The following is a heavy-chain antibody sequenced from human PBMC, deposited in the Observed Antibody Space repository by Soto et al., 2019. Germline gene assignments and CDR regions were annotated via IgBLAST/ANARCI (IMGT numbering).Heavy chain of an antibody. Sequence: QVRLVQSGSEVKKLGASVKVSCKSSDNTFTHYGINWVRQAPGQGLEWMGWISGYNGNTKYAQKFQDRVTMTADTSTRTAFMEVRSLTSDDAGVYFCAATGGNYFGFDVLGQGTTVTVSS. CDR1: DNTFTHYG. CDR3: AATGGNYFGFDV. J-gene: IGHJ6*02. CDR2: ISGYNGNT. D-gene: IGHD2-15*01. V-gene: IGHV1-18*01.